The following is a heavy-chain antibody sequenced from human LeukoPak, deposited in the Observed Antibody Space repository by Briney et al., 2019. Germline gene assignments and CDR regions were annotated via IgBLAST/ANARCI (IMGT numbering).Heavy chain of an antibody. CDR1: GFTFSSYA. Sequence: GGSLRLSCAASGFTFSSYAMSWVRQAPGKGLEWVSAISGSGGSTYYADSVKGRFTISRDNAKNSLYLQMNSLRAEDTAVYYCARDVGTRRGRYYGMDVWGQGTTVTVSS. D-gene: IGHD3-16*01. V-gene: IGHV3-23*01. J-gene: IGHJ6*02. CDR2: ISGSGGST. CDR3: ARDVGTRRGRYYGMDV.